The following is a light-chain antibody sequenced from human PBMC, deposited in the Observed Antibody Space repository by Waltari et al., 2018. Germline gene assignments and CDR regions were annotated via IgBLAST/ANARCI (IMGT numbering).Light chain of an antibody. CDR2: KDS. CDR1: ALPKQY. J-gene: IGLJ3*02. Sequence: SYELTQPPSVSVSPGQTARITCSGDALPKQYAHWYQQKTGQFPVLVIYKDSERPSGISERFSWSSSGKTVTLTISGVQAEYEADYYCQSGDSSGVGVFGGGTKLTVL. V-gene: IGLV3-25*03. CDR3: QSGDSSGVGV.